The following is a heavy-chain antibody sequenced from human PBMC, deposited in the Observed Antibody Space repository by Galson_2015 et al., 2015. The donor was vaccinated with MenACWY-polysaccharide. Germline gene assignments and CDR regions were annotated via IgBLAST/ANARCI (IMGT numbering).Heavy chain of an antibody. D-gene: IGHD6-19*01. Sequence: SVKVSCKASAYTLTSYDVNWVRQATGQGLEWLGWMNPNSGNTGYAQKFQGRVTMTRNTSISAAYLELSSLGSEDTAVYYCATTKAGTSTKAGTHYFDYWGQGTLVTVSS. J-gene: IGHJ4*02. V-gene: IGHV1-8*01. CDR2: MNPNSGNT. CDR3: ATTKAGTSTKAGTHYFDY. CDR1: AYTLTSYD.